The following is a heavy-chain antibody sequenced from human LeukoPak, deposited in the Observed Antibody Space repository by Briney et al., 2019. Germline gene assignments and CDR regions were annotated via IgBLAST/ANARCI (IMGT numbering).Heavy chain of an antibody. J-gene: IGHJ3*02. CDR3: TTNDAFDI. Sequence: PGGSLRLSCAASGFTFSHAWMNWVRQAPGEGLEWVGRIKSTADGGPTDYAAPVKGRFTISRDDSKNTLYLQMNNLKTEDTAMYYCTTNDAFDIWGQGTAVTVSS. V-gene: IGHV3-15*01. CDR2: IKSTADGGPT. CDR1: GFTFSHAW.